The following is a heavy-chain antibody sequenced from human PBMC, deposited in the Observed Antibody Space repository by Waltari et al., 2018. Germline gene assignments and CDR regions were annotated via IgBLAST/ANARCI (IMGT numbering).Heavy chain of an antibody. Sequence: ESGGDLVQPGGSLRLSCAVSGFTSYPSSLTGVRQAPGKGLGWIAYVSSVRGSIYDAESVEGRFTISRDNAKNSVFLEMKYLRVDDTAIYYCAGIRGGFWFVDIWGRGTLVSVSS. CDR3: AGIRGGFWFVDI. CDR2: VSSVRGSI. CDR1: GFTSYPSS. V-gene: IGHV3-48*04. D-gene: IGHD3-10*01. J-gene: IGHJ2*01.